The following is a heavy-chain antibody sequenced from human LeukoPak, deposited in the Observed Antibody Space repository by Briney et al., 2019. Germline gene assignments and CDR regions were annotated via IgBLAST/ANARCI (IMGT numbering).Heavy chain of an antibody. D-gene: IGHD3-22*01. CDR1: GGTFSSYA. Sequence: ASVKVSCKASGGTFSSYAISWVRQAPGQGLEWMGGIIPIFGTANYAQKFQGRVTITADESTSTAYIELRSLRSDDTAVYYCARDRGNYYDSSGYIRPYWYFDLWGRGTLVTVSS. J-gene: IGHJ2*01. CDR3: ARDRGNYYDSSGYIRPYWYFDL. V-gene: IGHV1-69*13. CDR2: IIPIFGTA.